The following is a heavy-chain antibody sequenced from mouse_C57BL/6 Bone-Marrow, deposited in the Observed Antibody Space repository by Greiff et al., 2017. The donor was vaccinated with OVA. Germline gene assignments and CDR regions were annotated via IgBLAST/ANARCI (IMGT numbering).Heavy chain of an antibody. CDR1: GYTFTDHT. D-gene: IGHD1-1*01. J-gene: IGHJ4*01. V-gene: IGHV1-78*01. CDR3: ARSNFNYYGSSWYYAMDY. Sequence: QVQLQQSDAELVKPGASVKISCKVSGYTFTDHTIHWMKQRPEQGLEWIGYIYPRDGSTKYNEKFKGKATLTADKSSSTAYMQLNSLPSEDSAVYFCARSNFNYYGSSWYYAMDYWGQGTSVTVSS. CDR2: IYPRDGST.